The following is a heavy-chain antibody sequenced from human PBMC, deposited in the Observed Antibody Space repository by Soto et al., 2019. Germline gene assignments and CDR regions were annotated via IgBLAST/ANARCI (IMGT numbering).Heavy chain of an antibody. CDR1: GFTFSDYY. Sequence: QVQLVESGGGLVKPAGSLRLSCAASGFTFSDYYMSWIRKAPGKGLEWISYISSSGNYADYADSMKGRFSISRDNAKNSLYLQVHSLRAEDTAVYYCARSSGSDWWEFDYWGQGTLVTVSS. CDR3: ARSSGSDWWEFDY. V-gene: IGHV3-11*06. J-gene: IGHJ4*02. CDR2: ISSSGNYA. D-gene: IGHD3-10*01.